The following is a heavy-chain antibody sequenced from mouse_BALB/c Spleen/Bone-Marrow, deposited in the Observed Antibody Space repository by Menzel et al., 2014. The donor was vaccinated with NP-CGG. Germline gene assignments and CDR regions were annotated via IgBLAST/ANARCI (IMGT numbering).Heavy chain of an antibody. CDR3: ARSYYVSSPYAMDY. Sequence: DLVKPGASVKLSCKASGYTFTSYWINWVKQRPGQGLEWIGRIAPGSGNIYYNEMFKVKATLTVDASSSTVYIQLSSLSSEDSAVYFCARSYYVSSPYAMDYWGQGTSVTVSS. CDR1: GYTFTSYW. D-gene: IGHD1-1*01. J-gene: IGHJ4*01. V-gene: IGHV1S41*01. CDR2: IAPGSGNI.